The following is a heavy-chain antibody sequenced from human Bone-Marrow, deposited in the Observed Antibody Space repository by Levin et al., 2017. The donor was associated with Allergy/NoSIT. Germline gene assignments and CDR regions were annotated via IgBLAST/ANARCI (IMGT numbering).Heavy chain of an antibody. CDR1: GFTFSSYS. CDR3: ARDNQWLVRDAFDI. D-gene: IGHD6-19*01. V-gene: IGHV3-21*01. CDR2: ISSSSSYI. J-gene: IGHJ3*02. Sequence: GGSLRLSCAASGFTFSSYSMNWVRQAPGKGLEWVSSISSSSSYIYYADSVKGRFTISRDNAKNSLYLQMNSLRAEDTAVYYCARDNQWLVRDAFDIWGQGTMVTVSS.